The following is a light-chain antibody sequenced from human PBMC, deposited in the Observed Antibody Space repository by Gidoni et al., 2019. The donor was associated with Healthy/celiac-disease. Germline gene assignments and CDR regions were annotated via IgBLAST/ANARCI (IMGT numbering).Light chain of an antibody. J-gene: IGKJ4*01. V-gene: IGKV3-20*01. CDR3: QQYGSSPLT. CDR2: GAS. CDR1: QRVSSSY. Sequence: ELVLTQSPGTLSLSPGERATLSCRASQRVSSSYLAWYQQKPGQAPRLLIYGASSRATGIPDRFSGRGSGTDFTLTISRLEPEDFAVYYCQQYGSSPLTFXGXTKVEIK.